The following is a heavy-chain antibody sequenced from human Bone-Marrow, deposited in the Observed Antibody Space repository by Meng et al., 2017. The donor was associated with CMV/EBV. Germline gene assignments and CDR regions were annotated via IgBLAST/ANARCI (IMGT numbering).Heavy chain of an antibody. CDR2: VHYSGST. D-gene: IGHD2-2*01. J-gene: IGHJ4*02. Sequence: SETLSLSCTVSAGSLSSTTYYWGWVRQPPGKGLEWIGHVHYSGSTYYNPSLKSRVTVSEDMYKNQFSLTLTSLTAADTAVYFCARAYCSSTSCSDYWGQGTLVTVSS. CDR3: ARAYCSSTSCSDY. CDR1: AGSLSSTTYY. V-gene: IGHV4-39*07.